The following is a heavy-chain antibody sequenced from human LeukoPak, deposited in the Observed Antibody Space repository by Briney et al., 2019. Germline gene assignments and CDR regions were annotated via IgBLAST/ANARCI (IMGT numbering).Heavy chain of an antibody. V-gene: IGHV1-69*04. Sequence: SVKVSCKASGGTFSSYAISWVRQAPGQGLERMGRIIPILGIANYAQKFQGRVTITADKSTSTAYMELSSLRSEDTAVYYCARDHGCSSTSCYAFDIWGQGTMVTVSS. J-gene: IGHJ3*02. CDR3: ARDHGCSSTSCYAFDI. D-gene: IGHD2-2*01. CDR1: GGTFSSYA. CDR2: IIPILGIA.